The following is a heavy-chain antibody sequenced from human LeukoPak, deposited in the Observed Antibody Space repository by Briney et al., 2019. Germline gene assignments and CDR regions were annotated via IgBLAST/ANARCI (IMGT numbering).Heavy chain of an antibody. CDR2: INSDGSGT. J-gene: IGHJ4*02. Sequence: PGGSLRLSCAASGFTFSIYWMHWVRQAPGKGLVWVSRINSDGSGTSYADSVKGRFTISRDNAKNTLYLQMNSLRAEDTAVYFCARDSLEVVTYFDYWGQGTLVTVSS. V-gene: IGHV3-74*01. CDR1: GFTFSIYW. D-gene: IGHD3-22*01. CDR3: ARDSLEVVTYFDY.